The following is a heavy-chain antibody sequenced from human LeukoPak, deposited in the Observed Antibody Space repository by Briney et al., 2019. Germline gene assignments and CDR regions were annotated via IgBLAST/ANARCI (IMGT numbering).Heavy chain of an antibody. Sequence: GRSLRLSCAASGFTFSSYGMHWVRQAPGKGLEWVAVIWYDGGITYYADSVKGRFTISRDNSKNTLSLQINSLRAEDTAVYYCARVFFESSGYYYLAFWGQGTLVTVSS. V-gene: IGHV3-33*01. CDR3: ARVFFESSGYYYLAF. D-gene: IGHD3-22*01. J-gene: IGHJ4*02. CDR2: IWYDGGIT. CDR1: GFTFSSYG.